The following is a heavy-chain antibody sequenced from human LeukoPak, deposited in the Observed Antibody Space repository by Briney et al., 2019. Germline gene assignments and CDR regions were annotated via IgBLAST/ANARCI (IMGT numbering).Heavy chain of an antibody. Sequence: GESLKISCKGSGYSFTSYWIGWVRQMPGKGLEWMGIIYPGDSDTSYSPSFQGQVTISADKSISTAYLQWSSLKASDTAMYYCARVDTAMVGYYYYYMDVWGKGTTVTVSS. D-gene: IGHD5-18*01. CDR3: ARVDTAMVGYYYYYMDV. CDR2: IYPGDSDT. V-gene: IGHV5-51*01. J-gene: IGHJ6*03. CDR1: GYSFTSYW.